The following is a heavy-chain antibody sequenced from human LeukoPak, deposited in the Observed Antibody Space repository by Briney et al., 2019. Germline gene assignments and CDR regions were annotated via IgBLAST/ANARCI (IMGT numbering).Heavy chain of an antibody. CDR3: ATEMIKSGSKFPVY. J-gene: IGHJ4*02. CDR2: FDPEDGET. Sequence: ASVKVSCKVSGYTLTELSMRWVRQAPGKGVEWMAGFDPEDGETIYAQKFQGRVTMTEETSTDTAYMELSSLRSEDTAVYYCATEMIKSGSKFPVYWGQGTLVTVSS. D-gene: IGHD1-26*01. CDR1: GYTLTELS. V-gene: IGHV1-24*01.